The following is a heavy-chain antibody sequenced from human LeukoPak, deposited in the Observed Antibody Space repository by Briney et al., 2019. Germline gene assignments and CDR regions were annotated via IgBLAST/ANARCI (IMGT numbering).Heavy chain of an antibody. V-gene: IGHV1-46*01. Sequence: ASVKVSCQASGYTFTSYYMHWVRQAPGQGLEWMGIINPSGGSTSYAQKFQGRVTMTRDTSTSTVYMELSSLRSEDTAVYYCARGPLYSSSWLAWFDPWGQGTLVTVSS. J-gene: IGHJ5*02. CDR1: GYTFTSYY. CDR2: INPSGGST. D-gene: IGHD6-13*01. CDR3: ARGPLYSSSWLAWFDP.